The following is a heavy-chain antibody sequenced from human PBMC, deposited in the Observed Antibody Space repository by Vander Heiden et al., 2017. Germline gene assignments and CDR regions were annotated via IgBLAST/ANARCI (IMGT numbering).Heavy chain of an antibody. CDR2: ISFDGNNK. CDR1: GFPSSTFG. CDR3: ARDPGGYSSGWYSDYFDY. J-gene: IGHJ4*02. Sequence: QVQLVESGGGVVQPGGSLRLSGAASGFPSSTFGILWVRQAPGKGLEWVAVISFDGNNKYYVDSVKGRVTISRENSKKTMYLQMTSLRAEDTAVYYCARDPGGYSSGWYSDYFDYWGQGTLVTVSS. V-gene: IGHV3-33*01. D-gene: IGHD6-19*01.